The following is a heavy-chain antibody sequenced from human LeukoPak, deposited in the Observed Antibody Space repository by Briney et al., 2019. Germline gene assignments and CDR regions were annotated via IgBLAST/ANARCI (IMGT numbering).Heavy chain of an antibody. V-gene: IGHV4-39*01. J-gene: IGHJ4*02. CDR3: ARRKGNSDYFDF. D-gene: IGHD4-23*01. CDR1: GGPIRISSYC. Sequence: SETLSLTCIVSGGPIRISSYCWDWIRQPPGKGLEWIGSLCYSGNSYYNLSLKSRVTISVDTSKNQCSLNLRSVTAADTAVYFCARRKGNSDYFDFWGQGTLGTVSS. CDR2: LCYSGNS.